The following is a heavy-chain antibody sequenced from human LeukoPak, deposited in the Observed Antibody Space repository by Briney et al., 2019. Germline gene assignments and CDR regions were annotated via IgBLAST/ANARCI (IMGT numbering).Heavy chain of an antibody. CDR3: VRESGAAADY. CDR1: GFTFSSYW. CDR2: INSDESTT. J-gene: IGHJ4*02. V-gene: IGHV3-74*01. D-gene: IGHD6-13*01. Sequence: GGSLRLSCAASGFTFSSYWMHWVRQAPGKGLVWVSRINSDESTTNYADSVKGRFTISRDNAKNTLYLQMDSLRAEDTAVYYCVRESGAAADYWGQGTLVTVSS.